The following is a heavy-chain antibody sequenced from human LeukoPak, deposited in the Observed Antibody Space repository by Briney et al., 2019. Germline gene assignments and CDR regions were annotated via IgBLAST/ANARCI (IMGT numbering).Heavy chain of an antibody. Sequence: LAGGSLRLSCAASGFTFSNYWMHWVRQAPGKGLVWVSRINSDGSSTSYADSVKGRFTISRDNAKNTLYLQMNSLRAEDTAVHYCARPPPTNGDPNGAAYYWGQGTLVTVSS. CDR2: INSDGSST. CDR1: GFTFSNYW. V-gene: IGHV3-74*01. CDR3: ARPPPTNGDPNGAAYY. J-gene: IGHJ4*02. D-gene: IGHD4-17*01.